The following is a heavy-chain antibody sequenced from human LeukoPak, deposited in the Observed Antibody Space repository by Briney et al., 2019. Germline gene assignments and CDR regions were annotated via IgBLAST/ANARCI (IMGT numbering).Heavy chain of an antibody. CDR2: IIPIFGTA. CDR1: GGTFSSYA. CDR3: ARARNRNYYSHGVDV. J-gene: IGHJ6*02. Sequence: SVKVSCKASGGTFSSYAISWVRQAPGQGLEWMGGIIPIFGTANYAQKFQGRVTITADESTSTAYMELSSLRSEDAAVYYCARARNRNYYSHGVDVWGQGTTVTVSS. D-gene: IGHD4-11*01. V-gene: IGHV1-69*01.